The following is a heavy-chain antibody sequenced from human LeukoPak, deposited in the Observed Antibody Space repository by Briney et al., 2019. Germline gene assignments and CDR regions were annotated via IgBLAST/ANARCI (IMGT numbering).Heavy chain of an antibody. CDR1: GGSVSSGSYY. CDR3: ARHGLYGGNSVDY. Sequence: SETLSLTCTVSGGSVSSGSYYWSWIRQPPGKGLEWIGYIYYSGSTNYNPSLKSRVTISVDTSKNQLSLKLSSVTAADTAVYYCARHGLYGGNSVDYWGQGTLVTVSS. D-gene: IGHD4-23*01. CDR2: IYYSGST. J-gene: IGHJ4*02. V-gene: IGHV4-61*01.